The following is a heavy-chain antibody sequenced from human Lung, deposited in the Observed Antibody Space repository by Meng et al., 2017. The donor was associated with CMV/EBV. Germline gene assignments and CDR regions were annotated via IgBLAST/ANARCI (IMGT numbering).Heavy chain of an antibody. CDR1: GGTFSSYA. D-gene: IGHD3-10*01. J-gene: IGHJ6*02. CDR2: IITIFGTA. CDR3: ARSIVVRGSLPRNKMDV. Sequence: SVXVSXXASGGTFSSYAISWVRQAPGQGLEWMGGIITIFGTANYAQKFQGRVTITTDESTSTAYMELSSLRSEDTAVYYCARSIVVRGSLPRNKMDVWGQGXTVTVSS. V-gene: IGHV1-69*05.